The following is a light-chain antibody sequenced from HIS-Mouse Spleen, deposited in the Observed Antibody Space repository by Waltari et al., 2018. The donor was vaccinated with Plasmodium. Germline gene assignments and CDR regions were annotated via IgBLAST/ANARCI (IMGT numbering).Light chain of an antibody. CDR3: QAWDSSTAV. Sequence: SYELTQPPSVSVSPGQTASITCSGDKLGDKYACWYQQKPGQSPVLVISQDSKRPSGSPERFSGSNAGNTATLIISGTQARDEADYYCQAWDSSTAVFGGGTKLTVL. V-gene: IGLV3-1*01. CDR2: QDS. J-gene: IGLJ3*02. CDR1: KLGDKY.